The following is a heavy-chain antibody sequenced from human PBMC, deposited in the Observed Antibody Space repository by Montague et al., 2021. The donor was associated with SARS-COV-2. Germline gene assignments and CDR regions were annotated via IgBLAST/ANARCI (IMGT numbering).Heavy chain of an antibody. CDR1: GFIVSDRY. Sequence: SLRLSCAASGFIVSDRYMAWVRQAPGKGLEWVSTIYTDGRTYYAASVKGRFTISRDNSKNTLYLQMNSQRVEDTAVYYCARATSYLYGFDVWGQGTTVIVSS. V-gene: IGHV3-53*01. D-gene: IGHD3-16*02. CDR3: ARATSYLYGFDV. CDR2: IYTDGRT. J-gene: IGHJ6*02.